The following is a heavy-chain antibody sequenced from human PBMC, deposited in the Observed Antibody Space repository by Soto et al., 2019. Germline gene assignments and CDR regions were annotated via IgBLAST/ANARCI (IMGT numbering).Heavy chain of an antibody. CDR3: ARSHLSYSSGWENYYYYYMDV. CDR2: IYYSGST. CDR1: GGSISSYY. D-gene: IGHD6-19*01. J-gene: IGHJ6*03. Sequence: PSETLSLTCTVSGGSISSYYWSWIRQPPGKGLEWIGYIYYSGSTNYNPSLKSRVTISVDTSKNQFSLKLSSVTAADTAVYYCARSHLSYSSGWENYYYYYMDVWGKGTTVTVSS. V-gene: IGHV4-59*08.